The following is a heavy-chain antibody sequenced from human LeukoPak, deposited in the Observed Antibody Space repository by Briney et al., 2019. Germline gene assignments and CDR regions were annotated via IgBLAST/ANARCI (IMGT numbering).Heavy chain of an antibody. CDR3: AKDQGRRAGPAGDYYYYYYMDV. CDR2: ISGSGGST. J-gene: IGHJ6*03. V-gene: IGHV3-23*01. D-gene: IGHD6-13*01. CDR1: GFTFGSYA. Sequence: PGGSLRLSCAASGFTFGSYAMSWVRQAPGKGLEWVSAISGSGGSTYYADSVKGRFTISRDNSKNTLYLRMNSLRAEDTAVYYCAKDQGRRAGPAGDYYYYYYMDVWGKGTTVTVSS.